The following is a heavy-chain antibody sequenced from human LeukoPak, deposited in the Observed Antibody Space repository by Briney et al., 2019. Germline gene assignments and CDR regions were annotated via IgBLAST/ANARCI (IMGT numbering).Heavy chain of an antibody. CDR1: GFTFSGFW. CDR2: INSDGSEG. D-gene: IGHD4-17*01. Sequence: PGGSLRLSCAVSGFTFSGFWMSWSRQAPGKGLEWVASINSDGSEGYYADVVRGRFTISRDNAKNSLYLQMNSLRAEDTAVYYCARENDYGDPPPFDYWGQGTLVTVSS. V-gene: IGHV3-7*01. CDR3: ARENDYGDPPPFDY. J-gene: IGHJ4*02.